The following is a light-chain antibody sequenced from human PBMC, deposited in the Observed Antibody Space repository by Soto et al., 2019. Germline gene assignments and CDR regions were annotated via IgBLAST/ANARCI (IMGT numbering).Light chain of an antibody. CDR3: CSYAVTFYV. CDR2: DVS. V-gene: IGLV2-11*01. CDR1: SSDVGGYKY. Sequence: QSALTQPASVSGSPGQSITISCTGTSSDVGGYKYVSWYQQHPGKAPKLMIYDVSERPSGVPDRFSGSKSGNTASLTISGLQAEDEADYYCCSYAVTFYVFGTGTKLTVL. J-gene: IGLJ1*01.